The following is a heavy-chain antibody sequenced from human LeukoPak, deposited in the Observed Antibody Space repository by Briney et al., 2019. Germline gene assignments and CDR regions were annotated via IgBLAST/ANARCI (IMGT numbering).Heavy chain of an antibody. CDR2: INPNSGGT. CDR3: ARGVVVVPAAIGKRGYSYTFDY. Sequence: ASVKVSCKASGYTFTGYYMHWARQAPGQGLEWMGWINPNSGGTNYAQKFQGRVTMTRDTSISTAYMELSRLRSDDTAVYYCARGVVVVPAAIGKRGYSYTFDYWGQGTLVTVSS. V-gene: IGHV1-2*02. D-gene: IGHD2-2*01. CDR1: GYTFTGYY. J-gene: IGHJ4*02.